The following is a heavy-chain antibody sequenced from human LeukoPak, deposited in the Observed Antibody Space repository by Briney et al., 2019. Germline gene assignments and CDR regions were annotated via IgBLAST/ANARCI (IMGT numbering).Heavy chain of an antibody. D-gene: IGHD2-15*01. CDR3: ARDKGYSSDY. Sequence: GGSLRLSCAASGFSLSSYWMHWVRQAPGKGLVWVSRINNDGTNTNYADSVKGRFTISKDNAKNTLYLQMNSLRAEDTAVYYCARDKGYSSDYWGQGTLVTVSS. CDR2: INNDGTNT. J-gene: IGHJ4*02. CDR1: GFSLSSYW. V-gene: IGHV3-74*01.